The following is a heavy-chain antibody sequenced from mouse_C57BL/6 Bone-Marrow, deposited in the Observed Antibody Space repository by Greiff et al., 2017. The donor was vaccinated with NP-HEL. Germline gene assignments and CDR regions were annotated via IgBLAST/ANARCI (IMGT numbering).Heavy chain of an antibody. J-gene: IGHJ3*01. D-gene: IGHD2-5*01. CDR2: IDPSDSYT. CDR3: ARSNGFAY. V-gene: IGHV1-69*01. CDR1: GYTFTSYW. Sequence: QVQLKQPGAELVMPGASVKLSCKASGYTFTSYWMHWVKQRPGQGLEWIGEIDPSDSYTNYNQKFKGKSTLTVDKSSSTAYMQLSSLTSEDSAVYYCARSNGFAYWGQGTLVTVSA.